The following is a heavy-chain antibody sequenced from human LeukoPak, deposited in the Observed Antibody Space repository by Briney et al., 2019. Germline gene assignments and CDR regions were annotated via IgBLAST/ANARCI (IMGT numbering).Heavy chain of an antibody. CDR2: TYSDGNT. Sequence: SGGSLRLSCAASGFTVSNNYMSWVRQAPGKGLEWVSITYSDGNTNYAVSVKGRFTIYRDNSKNTLYLQMNSLRAEDSALYYCAKGGISSSGLDYWGQGTLVTVSS. CDR3: AKGGISSSGLDY. V-gene: IGHV3-53*01. CDR1: GFTVSNNY. J-gene: IGHJ4*02. D-gene: IGHD6-19*01.